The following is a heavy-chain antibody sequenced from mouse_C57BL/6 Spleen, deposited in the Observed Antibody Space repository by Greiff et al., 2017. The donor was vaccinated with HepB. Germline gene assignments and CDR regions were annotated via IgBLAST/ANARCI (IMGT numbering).Heavy chain of an antibody. J-gene: IGHJ2*01. CDR1: GYTFTSYG. Sequence: VQLQQSGAELARPGASVKLSCKASGYTFTSYGISWVKQRTGQGLEWIGEIYPRSGNTYYNEKFKGKATLTADKSSSTAYMELRSLTSEDSAVYFCARPPRTTVVANYFDYWGQGTTLTVSS. CDR2: IYPRSGNT. V-gene: IGHV1-81*01. D-gene: IGHD1-1*01. CDR3: ARPPRTTVVANYFDY.